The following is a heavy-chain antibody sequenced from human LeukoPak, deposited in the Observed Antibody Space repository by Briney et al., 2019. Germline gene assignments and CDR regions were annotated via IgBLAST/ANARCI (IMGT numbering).Heavy chain of an antibody. D-gene: IGHD2-15*01. V-gene: IGHV4-4*07. CDR2: LHTSGST. J-gene: IGHJ5*02. Sequence: SETLSLTCTVSGGSISSYYWSWIRQPAGEGLEWIGRLHTSGSTHYNPSLKSRVTMSVDTSKNQFSLKLSSVTAADTAVYYCARSGYCSGGSCYWFDPWGQGTLVTVSS. CDR3: ARSGYCSGGSCYWFDP. CDR1: GGSISSYY.